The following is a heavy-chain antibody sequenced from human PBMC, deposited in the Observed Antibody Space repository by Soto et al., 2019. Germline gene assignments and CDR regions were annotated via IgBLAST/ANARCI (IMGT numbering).Heavy chain of an antibody. CDR2: ISGGGDTT. J-gene: IGHJ4*02. V-gene: IGHV3-23*01. Sequence: EVQLLESGGGLVQPGGSLRLSCAASGFTFNNYAMTWVRQAPGKGLEWVSAISGGGDTTSYADSVKGRFTVSRDGSKNTLYLQMSSLRAEDTDLYYFANGRGGSVSLTPRVDFWGQGTLVTVSS. CDR1: GFTFNNYA. D-gene: IGHD3-10*01. CDR3: ANGRGGSVSLTPRVDF.